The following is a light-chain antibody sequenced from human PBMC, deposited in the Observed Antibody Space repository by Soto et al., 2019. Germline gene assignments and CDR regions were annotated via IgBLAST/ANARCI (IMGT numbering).Light chain of an antibody. V-gene: IGLV2-14*01. CDR1: SSDIGGYNY. CDR3: SSYRGSGNPYV. CDR2: GVS. J-gene: IGLJ1*01. Sequence: QSVLGHPASASCSPGQSITISCTGTSSDIGGYNYVSWYQQHPDKAPKLMIYGVSNRPPGVSDRFSGSKSGNTASLTISGLHAEDEPDYHCSSYRGSGNPYVFGTGTKVTVL.